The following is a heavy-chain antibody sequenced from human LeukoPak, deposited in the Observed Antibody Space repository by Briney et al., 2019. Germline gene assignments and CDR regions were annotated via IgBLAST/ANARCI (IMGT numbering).Heavy chain of an antibody. Sequence: SETLSLTCTVSGGSISSYYWSWIRQPPGKGLEWIGYIYYSGSTNYNPSLKSRVTISVGTSKNQFSLKLSSVTAADTAVYYCARDLRLGAPLNYYYGMDVWGQGTTVTVSS. D-gene: IGHD3-16*01. CDR1: GGSISSYY. CDR2: IYYSGST. CDR3: ARDLRLGAPLNYYYGMDV. V-gene: IGHV4-59*01. J-gene: IGHJ6*02.